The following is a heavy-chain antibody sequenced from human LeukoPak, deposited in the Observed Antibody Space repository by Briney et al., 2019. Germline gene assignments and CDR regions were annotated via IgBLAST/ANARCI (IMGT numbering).Heavy chain of an antibody. CDR2: ISSSGSTI. D-gene: IGHD1-1*01. CDR1: GFTFSSYE. V-gene: IGHV3-48*03. Sequence: GGSLRLSCAASGFTFSSYEMNWVRQAPGKGLEWVSYISSSGSTIYYADSVKGRFTISRDNSKNTLYLQMNSLRAEDTAVYYCAKTGNPTTGDYWGQGTLVTVSS. J-gene: IGHJ4*02. CDR3: AKTGNPTTGDY.